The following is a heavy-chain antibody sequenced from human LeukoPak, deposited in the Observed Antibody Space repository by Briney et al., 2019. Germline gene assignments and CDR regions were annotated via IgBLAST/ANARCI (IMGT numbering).Heavy chain of an antibody. D-gene: IGHD3-10*01. V-gene: IGHV3-33*01. CDR1: GFTFSNYG. CDR3: ARVGGSMVRGVINPVDY. Sequence: GRSLRLSCAASGFTFSNYGMHWVRQAPGKGLEWVAIIWYDGSNKYYADSEKGRFTISRDNSKNTLYLQMNSLRAEDTAVYYCARVGGSMVRGVINPVDYWGQGTLVTVSS. J-gene: IGHJ4*02. CDR2: IWYDGSNK.